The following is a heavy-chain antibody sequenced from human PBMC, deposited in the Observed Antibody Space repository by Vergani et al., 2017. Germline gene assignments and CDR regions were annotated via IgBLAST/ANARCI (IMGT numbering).Heavy chain of an antibody. CDR1: GGSISSYY. D-gene: IGHD4-17*01. Sequence: QVQLQESGPGLVKPSETLSLTCTVSGGSISSYYWSWIRQPAGKGLEWIGRNYTSGSTNYNPSLKSRVTMSVDTSKNQFSLKLSSVTAADTAVYYCARDNGRTVTTSAGFDPWGQGTLVTVSS. V-gene: IGHV4-4*07. CDR2: NYTSGST. J-gene: IGHJ5*02. CDR3: ARDNGRTVTTSAGFDP.